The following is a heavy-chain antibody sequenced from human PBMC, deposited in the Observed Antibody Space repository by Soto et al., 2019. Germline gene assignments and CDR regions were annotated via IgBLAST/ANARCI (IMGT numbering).Heavy chain of an antibody. V-gene: IGHV1-8*02. Sequence: QVQLVQSGAEVKKPGASVKVSCKASGYTFTGYYMHWVRQAPGQGLEWMGWMNPNSGNTGYAQKFQGRVTMTRNTSISTAYMELSSLRSEDTAVYYCARSIAVAVYATDYWGQGTLVTVSS. CDR3: ARSIAVAVYATDY. CDR2: MNPNSGNT. J-gene: IGHJ4*02. CDR1: GYTFTGYY. D-gene: IGHD6-19*01.